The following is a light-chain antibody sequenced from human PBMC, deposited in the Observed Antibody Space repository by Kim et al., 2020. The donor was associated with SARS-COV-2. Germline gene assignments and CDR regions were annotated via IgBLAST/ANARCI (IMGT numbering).Light chain of an antibody. J-gene: IGLJ2*01. CDR2: DVS. CDR1: GSDVAGYNY. CDR3: SSYTSSTTRV. V-gene: IGLV2-14*03. Sequence: SITSSTTGTGSDVAGYNYVSWYQQRPAKAPILMIYDVSTRPSGVSNRFSGSKSGNTASLTISGLQAEDEANYYCSSYTSSTTRVFGGGTQLTVL.